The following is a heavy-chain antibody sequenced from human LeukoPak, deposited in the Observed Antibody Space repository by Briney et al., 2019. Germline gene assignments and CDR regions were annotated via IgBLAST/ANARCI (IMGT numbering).Heavy chain of an antibody. Sequence: RPGGSLRLSCAASGFTFSGFAMSWVRRTPGKGLEWVSGISGSGDNTLYADSVKGRFTISRDNSKNTLYLEMNSLRAEDTAIYYCAKMKDQPLPKYYMHVWGQGTTVTVSS. J-gene: IGHJ6*01. V-gene: IGHV3-23*01. D-gene: IGHD1-14*01. CDR3: AKMKDQPLPKYYMHV. CDR1: GFTFSGFA. CDR2: ISGSGDNT.